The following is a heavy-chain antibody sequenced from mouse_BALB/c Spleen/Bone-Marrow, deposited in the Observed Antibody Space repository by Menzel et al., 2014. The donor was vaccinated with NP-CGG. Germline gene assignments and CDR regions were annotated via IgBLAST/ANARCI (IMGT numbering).Heavy chain of an antibody. CDR3: ARHRYYAMDY. J-gene: IGHJ4*01. Sequence: VKLMESGPGLVAPSQSLSIPCTISGFSLTNYGVHWVRQPPGKGLEWLVVIWSDGSTTYNSALKSGLSISKDNSKSQVFLKMNSLQTDDTAMYYCARHRYYAMDYWGQGTSVTVSS. V-gene: IGHV2-6-1*01. CDR1: GFSLTNYG. CDR2: IWSDGST.